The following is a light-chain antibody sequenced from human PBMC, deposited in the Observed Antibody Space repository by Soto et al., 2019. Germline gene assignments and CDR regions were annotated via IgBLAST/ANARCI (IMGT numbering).Light chain of an antibody. J-gene: IGKJ1*01. CDR2: AAS. V-gene: IGKV1-5*01. CDR1: QNINRW. Sequence: DIQMTQSPSTLSASVGDRVTITCRASQNINRWLAWYQQKPGKAPKLLIYAASSLESGVPSRFSGSRSGTEFTLTISSLQPADFATYYCQQYDANPWTFGQGTKVEIK. CDR3: QQYDANPWT.